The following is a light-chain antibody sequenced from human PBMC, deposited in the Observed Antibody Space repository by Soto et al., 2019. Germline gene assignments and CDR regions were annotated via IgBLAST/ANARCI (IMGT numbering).Light chain of an antibody. CDR1: SSDVGGYNY. J-gene: IGLJ1*01. CDR2: EVS. CDR3: SSYTSSSTRV. Sequence: QSVLTQPASVSGSPGQSITISCTGTSSDVGGYNYVSWYQQHPGKDPKLMIYEVSNRPSGVSNRFSGSKSGNTASLTISGFQAEDEADYYCSSYTSSSTRVFGTGTMVTVL. V-gene: IGLV2-14*01.